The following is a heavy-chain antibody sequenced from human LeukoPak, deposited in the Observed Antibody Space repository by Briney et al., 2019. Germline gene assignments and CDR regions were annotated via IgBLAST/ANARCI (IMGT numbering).Heavy chain of an antibody. J-gene: IGHJ3*02. V-gene: IGHV1-69*13. Sequence: ASVKVSCKASGGTFSSYAISWVRQAPGQGLEWMGGIIPIFGTANYAQKFQGRVTITADESTSTAYMELSSLRSEDTAVYYCAGDPMTWRGAFDIWGQGTMVTVSS. D-gene: IGHD2-21*02. CDR2: IIPIFGTA. CDR1: GGTFSSYA. CDR3: AGDPMTWRGAFDI.